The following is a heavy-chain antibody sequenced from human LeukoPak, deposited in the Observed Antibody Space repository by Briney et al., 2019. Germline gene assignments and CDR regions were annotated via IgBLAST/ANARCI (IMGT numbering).Heavy chain of an antibody. V-gene: IGHV4-59*12. Sequence: SETLSLTCTVSGGSISGFYWSWMRQPPGKGLEFIGYIYYTGSTNYNPSLKSRVTFSVDTSKKQFSLKLTSVTAADTAVYYCARELITKADAFDIWGQGTMVTVSS. D-gene: IGHD1-20*01. CDR3: ARELITKADAFDI. CDR1: GGSISGFY. CDR2: IYYTGST. J-gene: IGHJ3*02.